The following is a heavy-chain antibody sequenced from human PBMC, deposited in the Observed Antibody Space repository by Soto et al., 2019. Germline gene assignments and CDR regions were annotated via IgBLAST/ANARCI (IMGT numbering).Heavy chain of an antibody. CDR3: ARDNGEGAIAARRAFDY. D-gene: IGHD6-6*01. V-gene: IGHV3-21*01. CDR2: ISSSSSYI. Sequence: GGSLRLSCAASGFTFSSYSMNWVRQAPGKGLEWVSSISSSSSYIYYADSVKGRFTISRDNAKNSLYLQMNSLRAEDTAVYYCARDNGEGAIAARRAFDYWGQETLVTVSS. CDR1: GFTFSSYS. J-gene: IGHJ4*02.